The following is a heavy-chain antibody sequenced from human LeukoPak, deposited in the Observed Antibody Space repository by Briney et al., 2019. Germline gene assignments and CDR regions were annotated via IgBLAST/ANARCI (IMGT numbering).Heavy chain of an antibody. D-gene: IGHD7-27*01. CDR1: GDSVSSANTA. V-gene: IGHV6-1*01. CDR2: TYYRSKWYT. CDR3: ARGWGFDF. J-gene: IGHJ4*02. Sequence: SQTLSLTCAISGDSVSSANTAWHWIRQSPSRGLEWLGRTYYRSKWYTDYAVSVKSRIPINPDTSKNQFSLQLNSLTPEDTAVYYCARGWGFDFWGQGTLVTVSS.